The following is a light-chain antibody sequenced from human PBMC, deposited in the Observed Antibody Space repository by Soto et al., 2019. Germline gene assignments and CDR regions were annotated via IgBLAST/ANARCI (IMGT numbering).Light chain of an antibody. V-gene: IGKV3D-20*02. CDR2: DAS. J-gene: IGKJ5*01. CDR3: QQRSNWPLIT. Sequence: IVLSLSPGTLSLSTGERATLSCRASQSVSSSYLAWYEQKPGQAPRLLIYDASHRATGIPARFSGSGSGTDFTLTISSLEPEDFAVYYCQQRSNWPLITFGQGTRLEI. CDR1: QSVSSSY.